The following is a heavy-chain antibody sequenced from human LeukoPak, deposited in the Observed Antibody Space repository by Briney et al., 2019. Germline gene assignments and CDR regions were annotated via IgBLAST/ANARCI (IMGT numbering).Heavy chain of an antibody. CDR1: GFTFDDYT. Sequence: GGSLRLSCAASGFTFDDYTMHWVRRAPGKALEWVSLISWDGGSTYYADSVKGRFTISRDNSKNTLFLQVNSLRGDDTAVYYCAKAGSSSWYLDYWGQGTVVTVSS. J-gene: IGHJ4*02. CDR2: ISWDGGST. CDR3: AKAGSSSWYLDY. V-gene: IGHV3-43*01. D-gene: IGHD6-13*01.